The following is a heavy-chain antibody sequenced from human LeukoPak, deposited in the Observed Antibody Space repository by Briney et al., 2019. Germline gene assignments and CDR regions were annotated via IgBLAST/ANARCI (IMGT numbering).Heavy chain of an antibody. CDR2: ISGSGSGT. Sequence: GGSLRLSCAASGFTFSSYAMSWVRQAPGKGLEWVSDISGSGSGTYYADSVKGRFTISRDNAKNTLYLQMNSLRAEDTAVYYCAIDRAAAGGFGMWGEGTMLTVSS. CDR1: GFTFSSYA. D-gene: IGHD6-13*01. CDR3: AIDRAAAGGFGM. J-gene: IGHJ3*02. V-gene: IGHV3-23*01.